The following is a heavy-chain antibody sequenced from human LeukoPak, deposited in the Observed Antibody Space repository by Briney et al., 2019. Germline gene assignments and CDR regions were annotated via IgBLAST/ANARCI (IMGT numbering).Heavy chain of an antibody. D-gene: IGHD6-6*01. CDR2: IHYTGST. CDR3: ARGLVRVTHFEN. Sequence: PSETLSLTYTVSGGSISSSYWSWIRQPPGKGLEWIGFIHYTGSTNYNPSLKSRVTISVDTSKNQFSLKLTSVTAADSAVYYCARGLVRVTHFENWGQGTLVTVSS. J-gene: IGHJ4*02. V-gene: IGHV4-59*01. CDR1: GGSISSSY.